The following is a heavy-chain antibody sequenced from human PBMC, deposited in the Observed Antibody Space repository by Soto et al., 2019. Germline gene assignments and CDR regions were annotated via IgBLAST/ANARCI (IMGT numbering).Heavy chain of an antibody. J-gene: IGHJ6*02. Sequence: SETLSFTCAVYGGSFSGYYWSWIRQPPGKGLEWIGEINHSGSTNYNPSLKSRVTISVDTSKNQFSLKLSSVTAADTAVYYCARGRSNSSGWYYYYYGMDVWGQGTTVTVSS. CDR3: ARGRSNSSGWYYYYYGMDV. CDR1: GGSFSGYY. CDR2: INHSGST. V-gene: IGHV4-34*01. D-gene: IGHD6-19*01.